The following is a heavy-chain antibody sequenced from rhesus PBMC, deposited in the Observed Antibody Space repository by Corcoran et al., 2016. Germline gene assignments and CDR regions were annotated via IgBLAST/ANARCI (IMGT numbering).Heavy chain of an antibody. CDR3: ARDRPYYYSGSYYFDY. CDR2: INGNWGST. Sequence: QVQLQESGPGLLKPSETLSLTCPVSGASISSHWWSWIRQPPGTGLDGIGEINGNWGSTNYTPSLKSRVTMSKDASKNQFSLKLSSVTAADTAVYYCARDRPYYYSGSYYFDYWGQGVLVTVSS. CDR1: GASISSHW. D-gene: IGHD3-16*01. J-gene: IGHJ4*01. V-gene: IGHV4-80*01.